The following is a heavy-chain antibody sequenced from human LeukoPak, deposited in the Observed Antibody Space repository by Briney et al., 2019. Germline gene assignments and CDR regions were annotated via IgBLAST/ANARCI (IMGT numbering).Heavy chain of an antibody. CDR1: GYTFTSYY. Sequence: ASVKVSCKASGYTFTSYYMHWVRQAPGQGLEWMGIINPSGGSTSYAQKFQGRVTMTRDTSTSTVYMELSRLRSDDTAVYYCARDHIAARRNDYWGQGTLVTVSS. V-gene: IGHV1-46*01. D-gene: IGHD6-6*01. CDR2: INPSGGST. CDR3: ARDHIAARRNDY. J-gene: IGHJ4*02.